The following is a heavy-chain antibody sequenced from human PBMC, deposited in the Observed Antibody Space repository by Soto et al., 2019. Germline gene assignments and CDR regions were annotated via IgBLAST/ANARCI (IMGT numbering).Heavy chain of an antibody. CDR1: GFTFSSYT. J-gene: IGHJ5*02. Sequence: EVQLVESGGGLVKPGGSLRLSCAASGFTFSSYTMNWVRQAPGKGLEWVSSITSSSSYIYYADSVKGRFTISRDKAKNSLYLQMTSLSDEDTAVYYCARESALGFDPWGQGTLVTVSS. V-gene: IGHV3-21*01. D-gene: IGHD3-3*01. CDR3: ARESALGFDP. CDR2: ITSSSSYI.